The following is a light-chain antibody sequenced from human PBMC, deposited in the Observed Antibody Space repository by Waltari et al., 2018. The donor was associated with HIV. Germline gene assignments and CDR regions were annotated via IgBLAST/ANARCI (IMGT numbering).Light chain of an antibody. V-gene: IGLV2-14*01. J-gene: IGLJ1*01. CDR1: SSDVGTYNY. CDR3: ASYTSIGTRV. Sequence: QSALTQPASLSGSPGQSITLSCTGTSSDVGTYNYVSWYQHHPGKAPKVIIYEVSNRPSGVSNRFSGSKSGNTASLTISGLQAEDEADYYCASYTSIGTRVFGTGTKVTVL. CDR2: EVS.